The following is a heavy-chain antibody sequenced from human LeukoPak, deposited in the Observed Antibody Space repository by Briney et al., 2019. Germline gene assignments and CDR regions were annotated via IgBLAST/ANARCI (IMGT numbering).Heavy chain of an antibody. Sequence: SETLSLTCTVSGGSISSYYWSWIRQPPGKGLEWIGYIYYTGSTNYNPSLKTRVTISVDTSRNQLSLNLRSMTAADTAVYYCARGGSWGAMDVWGQGTTVTVSS. CDR3: ARGGSWGAMDV. CDR1: GGSISSYY. J-gene: IGHJ6*02. CDR2: IYYTGST. D-gene: IGHD6-13*01. V-gene: IGHV4-59*01.